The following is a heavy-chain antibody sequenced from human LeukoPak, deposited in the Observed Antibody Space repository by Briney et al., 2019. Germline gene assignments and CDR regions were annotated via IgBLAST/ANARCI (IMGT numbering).Heavy chain of an antibody. Sequence: GGSLRLSCAASGFTFSSYWMSWVRQAPGKGLVWVSRINSDGSSTSYADSVKGRFTISRDNAKNTLYLQMNSLRAEDTAVYYCARDPGGYYDSSGYYYLDAFDIWGQGTMVTVSS. D-gene: IGHD3-22*01. CDR2: INSDGSST. V-gene: IGHV3-74*01. CDR3: ARDPGGYYDSSGYYYLDAFDI. J-gene: IGHJ3*02. CDR1: GFTFSSYW.